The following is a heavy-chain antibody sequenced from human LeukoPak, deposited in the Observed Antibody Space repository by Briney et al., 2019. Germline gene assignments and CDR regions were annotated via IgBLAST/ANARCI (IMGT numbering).Heavy chain of an antibody. Sequence: VASVKVSCKASGYTFSDYYLHWVRQAPGHGLERMGWINPHSGGTHYAQKFQGRVTMTRDTSISTAYMELSSLRSDDTAVYFCAREIVATIGGAFDIWGQGTMVTVSS. J-gene: IGHJ3*02. D-gene: IGHD5-12*01. CDR3: AREIVATIGGAFDI. CDR1: GYTFSDYY. CDR2: INPHSGGT. V-gene: IGHV1-2*02.